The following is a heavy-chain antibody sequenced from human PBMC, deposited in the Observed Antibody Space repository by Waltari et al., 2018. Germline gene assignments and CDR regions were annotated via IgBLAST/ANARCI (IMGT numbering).Heavy chain of an antibody. J-gene: IGHJ4*02. CDR3: ARDQTQVTPAQRKPLDC. D-gene: IGHD4-4*01. V-gene: IGHV3-30*02. CDR1: GITFTSFG. Sequence: QVQLVESGGGVVQPGGSLRLSCAGSGITFTSFGFHWVRQAPGKGLEWVAQIVYDGTVEYYVDSVKGRFIISRDNSKNALYLQMNSLRVEDTAVYYCARDQTQVTPAQRKPLDCWGQGTLVAVFS. CDR2: IVYDGTVE.